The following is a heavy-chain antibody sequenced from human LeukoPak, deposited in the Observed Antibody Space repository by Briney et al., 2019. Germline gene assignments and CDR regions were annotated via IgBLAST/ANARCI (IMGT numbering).Heavy chain of an antibody. D-gene: IGHD6-13*01. V-gene: IGHV1-24*01. Sequence: ASVKVSCKVSGYTLTELSMHWVRQAPGKGLEWMGGFDPEDGETIYAQKFQGRITMTEDTSTDTAYMELSSLRSEDTAVYYCATGLAAAGSYGMDVWGQGTTVTVSS. CDR3: ATGLAAAGSYGMDV. CDR1: GYTLTELS. CDR2: FDPEDGET. J-gene: IGHJ6*02.